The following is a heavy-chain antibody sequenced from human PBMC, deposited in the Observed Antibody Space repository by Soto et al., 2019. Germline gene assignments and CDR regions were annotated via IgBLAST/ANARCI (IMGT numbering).Heavy chain of an antibody. CDR3: PRGAVAGTFDSDWYSSFDY. D-gene: IGHD6-19*01. CDR1: GYTFTSYD. Sequence: QVHLVQSGAEVKKPGASVKVSCKASGYTFTSYDINWVRQATGQGLEWMGWMTPNNGDTGYAQKFQARVTMTRNTSISTAYMDLSSLTAENTAVYCCPRGAVAGTFDSDWYSSFDYWGQGTLVTVSS. V-gene: IGHV1-8*02. J-gene: IGHJ4*02. CDR2: MTPNNGDT.